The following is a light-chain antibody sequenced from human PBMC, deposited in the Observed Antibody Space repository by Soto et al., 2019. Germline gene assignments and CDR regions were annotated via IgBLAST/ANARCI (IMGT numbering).Light chain of an antibody. CDR1: TSDVGSYHL. Sequence: QSALAQPASVSGSPGQSVTISCTGTTSDVGSYHLVSWYQQHPGKAPKLMIYEGTKRPSGVSNRFSGSKSGITASLTISGLQPEDEADYYCSSYKFSTTLRVFGGGTKLTVL. CDR2: EGT. V-gene: IGLV2-14*02. J-gene: IGLJ3*02. CDR3: SSYKFSTTLRV.